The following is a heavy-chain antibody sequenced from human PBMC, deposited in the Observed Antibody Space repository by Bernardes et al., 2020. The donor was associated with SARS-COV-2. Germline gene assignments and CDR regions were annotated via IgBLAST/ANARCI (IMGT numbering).Heavy chain of an antibody. Sequence: SETLSLTCTVSGGSISTSSYYWSWIRQPPGKGLEWIGSIYYSESTYYNPSLKRRVTISVDTSKNQFSLKLSSVTAADTAVYYCASKSSNVWYHDSWCRGTLVSVSS. D-gene: IGHD2-2*01. CDR3: ASKSSNVWYHDS. CDR1: GGSISTSSYY. V-gene: IGHV4-39*01. CDR2: IYYSEST. J-gene: IGHJ4*02.